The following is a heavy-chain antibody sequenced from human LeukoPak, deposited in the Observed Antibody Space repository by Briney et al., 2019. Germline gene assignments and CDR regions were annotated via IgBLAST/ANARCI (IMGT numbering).Heavy chain of an antibody. CDR2: IYRDGSP. V-gene: IGHV3-66*01. Sequence: PGGSLRLSCAASGFTVSSNYMTWVRQAPGEGLGWVSVIYRDGSPYYGESVKGRFTISRDNSRNTLYLQMNNVRAEDTARYFCARVRVVEAGRYHFDYWGQGAVVIVSS. J-gene: IGHJ4*02. D-gene: IGHD2-2*01. CDR3: ARVRVVEAGRYHFDY. CDR1: GFTVSSNY.